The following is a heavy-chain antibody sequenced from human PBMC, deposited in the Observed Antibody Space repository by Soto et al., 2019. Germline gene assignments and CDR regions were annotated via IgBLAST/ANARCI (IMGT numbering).Heavy chain of an antibody. J-gene: IGHJ1*01. CDR2: INAGNGNT. D-gene: IGHD2-21*02. CDR1: GYTFTTYP. Sequence: QVQLVQSGAEVKKPGASVKVSCKASGYTFTTYPIHWVRQAPGQRLEWMGWINAGNGNTKYSQKFQGRVTITRDTSASTAYMELSSVRSEDTAVYYCATPSPLCVGDSGGCHFQHWGQGTLVTVSS. CDR3: ATPSPLCVGDSGGCHFQH. V-gene: IGHV1-3*01.